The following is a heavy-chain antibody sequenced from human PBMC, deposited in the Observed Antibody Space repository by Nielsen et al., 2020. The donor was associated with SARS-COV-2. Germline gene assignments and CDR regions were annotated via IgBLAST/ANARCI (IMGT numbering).Heavy chain of an antibody. CDR2: IRSKAYGGTT. Sequence: GGSLRLSCAASGFTFGDYAMSWFRQAPGKRLEWVGFIRSKAYGGTTEYAASVKGRFTISRDDSKSIAYLQMNSLKTEDTAVYYCTREGSSSWSHFDYWGQGTLVTVSS. V-gene: IGHV3-49*03. J-gene: IGHJ4*02. CDR3: TREGSSSWSHFDY. D-gene: IGHD6-13*01. CDR1: GFTFGDYA.